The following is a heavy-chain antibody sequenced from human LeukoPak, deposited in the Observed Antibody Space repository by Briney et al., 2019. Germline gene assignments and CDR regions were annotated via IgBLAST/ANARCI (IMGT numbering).Heavy chain of an antibody. V-gene: IGHV3-21*01. D-gene: IGHD1-1*01. Sequence: GESLKISCKGSGYTFSSYSMNWVRQAPGKGLEWVSSISPRSDYIYYVDSVKGRFTISRDNAKNSLYLQMNSLRAGDTAVYYCSRGGTDDPFNYWGQGTLVTVSS. J-gene: IGHJ4*02. CDR2: ISPRSDYI. CDR3: SRGGTDDPFNY. CDR1: GYTFSSYS.